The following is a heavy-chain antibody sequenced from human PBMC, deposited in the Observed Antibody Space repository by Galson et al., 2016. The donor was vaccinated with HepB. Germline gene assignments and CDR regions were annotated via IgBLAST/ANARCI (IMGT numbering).Heavy chain of an antibody. D-gene: IGHD4-23*01. J-gene: IGHJ2*01. CDR2: ISPDESNK. V-gene: IGHV3-30*03. CDR1: GFIFSTYG. CDR3: ARGLRWYWYLDL. Sequence: SLRLSCAASGFIFSTYGMHWVRQAPGKGLDWVALISPDESNKSYGDSVKGRSTISRDNSKNTLYLQMNSLRADDTAVYYCARGLRWYWYLDLWGRGTLVTVSS.